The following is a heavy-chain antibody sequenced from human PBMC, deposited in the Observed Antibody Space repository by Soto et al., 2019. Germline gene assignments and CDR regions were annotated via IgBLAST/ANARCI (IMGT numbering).Heavy chain of an antibody. CDR1: GGSFRGYY. CDR3: ARDRVRVSTMSGGGVYEFFYGMDV. V-gene: IGHV4-34*01. CDR2: INQSGGT. J-gene: IGHJ6*02. D-gene: IGHD3-10*02. Sequence: PSETLSLTCAVHGGSFRGYYWSWIRQAPGKGLEWIGEINQSGGTDYNPSLKSRVTISVDTSKNHFSLNLTSVTAADTALYFCARDRVRVSTMSGGGVYEFFYGMDVWGQGTTVTVSS.